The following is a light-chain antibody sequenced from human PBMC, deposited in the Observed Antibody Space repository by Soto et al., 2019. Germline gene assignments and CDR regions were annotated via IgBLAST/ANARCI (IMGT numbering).Light chain of an antibody. CDR1: QSINTY. CDR2: GAS. Sequence: ENVLTQSPATLSLSPGEGATLSCRASQSINTYLAWYQQKPGQAPRLLIYGASTRATGIPDRFSGGGSGTDFTLTISRLEPEDFAVYYCQQYGSSPRTFGQGTKVDNK. CDR3: QQYGSSPRT. V-gene: IGKV3-20*01. J-gene: IGKJ1*01.